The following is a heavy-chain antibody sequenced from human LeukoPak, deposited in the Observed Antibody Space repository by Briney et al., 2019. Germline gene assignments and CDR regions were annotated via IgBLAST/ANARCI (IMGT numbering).Heavy chain of an antibody. V-gene: IGHV3-7*04. J-gene: IGHJ3*02. CDR1: GFTFSRYW. Sequence: GGSLRLSCAASGFTFSRYWMSWVRQAPGKGVEWVATIKQDGSEKLYVDSVKGRFTISRDNAKNSLYLQMNSLRAEYTALYYCARDLSFDIWGQGTMVTVSS. CDR3: ARDLSFDI. CDR2: IKQDGSEK.